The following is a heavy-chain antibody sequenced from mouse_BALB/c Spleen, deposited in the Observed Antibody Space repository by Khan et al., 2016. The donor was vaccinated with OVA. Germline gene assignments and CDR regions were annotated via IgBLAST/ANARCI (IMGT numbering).Heavy chain of an antibody. D-gene: IGHD2-1*01. Sequence: QVQLKESGPGLVAPSQSLSITCTISGFSLTSYGVHWVRQPPGKGLEWLVVIWSDGHTTYNSALKSRLSISKENSKSQGFLKMNSIQTDDTAMYYCARHGYYGNYGPYFDVWGAGTTVTVSS. CDR1: GFSLTSYG. J-gene: IGHJ1*01. CDR2: IWSDGHT. V-gene: IGHV2-6-1*01. CDR3: ARHGYYGNYGPYFDV.